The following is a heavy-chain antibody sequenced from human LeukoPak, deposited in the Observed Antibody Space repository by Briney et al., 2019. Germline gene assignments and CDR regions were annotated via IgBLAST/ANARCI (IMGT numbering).Heavy chain of an antibody. Sequence: SGGSLRLSCAASGFTFSSYAMSWVRQAPGKGLEWVSAISGSGGSTYYADSVKGRFTISRDNSKNTLYLQMNSLRAEDTAVYYCATERAVTMIVVVITTGFDYWGQGTLVTVSS. J-gene: IGHJ4*02. D-gene: IGHD3-22*01. CDR1: GFTFSSYA. CDR3: ATERAVTMIVVVITTGFDY. V-gene: IGHV3-23*01. CDR2: ISGSGGST.